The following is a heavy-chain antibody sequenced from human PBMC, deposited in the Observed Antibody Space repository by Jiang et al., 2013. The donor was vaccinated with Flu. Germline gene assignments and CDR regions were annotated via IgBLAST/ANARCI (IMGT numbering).Heavy chain of an antibody. V-gene: IGHV1-2*04. J-gene: IGHJ4*02. Sequence: SGAEVKKPGASVKVSCKASGYTFTGYYMHWVRQAPGQGLEWMGWINPNSGGTNYAQKFQGWVTMTRDTSISTAYMELSRLRSDDTAVYYCARANYYDSSGYYDYWGQGTLVTVSS. CDR3: ARANYYDSSGYYDY. CDR2: INPNSGGT. D-gene: IGHD3-22*01. CDR1: GYTFTGYY.